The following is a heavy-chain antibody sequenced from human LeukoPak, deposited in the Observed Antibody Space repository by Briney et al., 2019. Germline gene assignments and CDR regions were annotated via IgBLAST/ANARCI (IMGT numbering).Heavy chain of an antibody. Sequence: GGSLRLSCAASTFSFSSYWMDWVRHAPGKGLVWGSSINSDGSRTNYADSVKGRFTISRDNAKNTLYLQMSSLRAEDTAVYYCARVLTGSWDWFDPWGQGTLVTVSS. CDR1: TFSFSSYW. D-gene: IGHD2-8*02. CDR2: INSDGSRT. J-gene: IGHJ5*02. V-gene: IGHV3-74*01. CDR3: ARVLTGSWDWFDP.